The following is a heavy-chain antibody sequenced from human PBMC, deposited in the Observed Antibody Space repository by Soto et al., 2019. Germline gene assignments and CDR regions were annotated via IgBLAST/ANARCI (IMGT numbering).Heavy chain of an antibody. CDR3: AKQLLLSNLDFWSAHHYYYGMDV. D-gene: IGHD3-3*01. J-gene: IGHJ6*02. CDR2: ISYDGSKK. V-gene: IGHV3-30*18. CDR1: GFTFSSYG. Sequence: QVQLVESGGGVVQPGRSRRLSCAASGFTFSSYGMHWVRQAPGKGLEWVAVISYDGSKKYYADSVKGRFTISRDNSKNTLYLQMISLRAEDTAVYYCAKQLLLSNLDFWSAHHYYYGMDVWGQGTTVTVSS.